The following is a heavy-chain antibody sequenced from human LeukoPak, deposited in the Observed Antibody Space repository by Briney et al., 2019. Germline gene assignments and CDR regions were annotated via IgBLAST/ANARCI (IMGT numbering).Heavy chain of an antibody. CDR2: IYTSGNT. CDR3: ARVFGGPVSRRFGP. D-gene: IGHD4-23*01. Sequence: PSETLSLTCTVSGGSISSDNYHWSWIRQPAGKGLEWIGRIYTSGNTNYNPSLKSRVTISVDTSKNQFSLKLSSVTAADTAMYYCARVFGGPVSRRFGPWGQGTLVTVSS. CDR1: GGSISSDNYH. J-gene: IGHJ5*02. V-gene: IGHV4-61*02.